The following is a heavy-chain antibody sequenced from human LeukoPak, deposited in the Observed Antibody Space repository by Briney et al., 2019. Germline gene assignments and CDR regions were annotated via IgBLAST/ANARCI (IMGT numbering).Heavy chain of an antibody. J-gene: IGHJ5*02. CDR3: ARGSQNDYYGSGTHNWFDP. D-gene: IGHD3-10*01. Sequence: PSETLSLTCTVSGGSINNYYWSWIRQPAGKGLEWIGRIYTSGSTNYNPSLKSRVTMSIDTSKNQFSLKLSSVTAADTAVYYCARGSQNDYYGSGTHNWFDPWGQGTLVTVSS. CDR1: GGSINNYY. V-gene: IGHV4-4*07. CDR2: IYTSGST.